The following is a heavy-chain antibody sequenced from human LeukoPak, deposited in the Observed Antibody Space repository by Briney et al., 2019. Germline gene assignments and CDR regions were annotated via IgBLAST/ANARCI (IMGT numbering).Heavy chain of an antibody. CDR3: ARGVPDLTFDY. J-gene: IGHJ4*02. CDR2: IIPIFGTA. CDR1: GGTFSSYA. D-gene: IGHD2-2*01. Sequence: VPSVKVSCRASGGTFSSYAISWVRQAPGQGLEWVGGIIPIFGTANYAQKFQGRVTITADKSTSTAYMELSSLRSEDTAVYYCARGVPDLTFDYWGQGNLVTVSS. V-gene: IGHV1-69*06.